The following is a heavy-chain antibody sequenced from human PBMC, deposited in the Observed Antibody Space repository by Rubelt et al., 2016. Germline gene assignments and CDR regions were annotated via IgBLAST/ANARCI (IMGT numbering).Heavy chain of an antibody. CDR1: EFTFSTYA. Sequence: GSGGGLVQPGGSLRLSCVPSEFTFSTYAMNWVRQAPGKGLEWVSYISSSSSTIYYADSVRGRFTISRDNAKNSLYLQTNSLRAEDTAVYYCARASYYESSGYDDAFDIWGQGTMVTVSS. J-gene: IGHJ3*02. CDR3: ARASYYESSGYDDAFDI. CDR2: ISSSSSTI. D-gene: IGHD3-22*01. V-gene: IGHV3-48*04.